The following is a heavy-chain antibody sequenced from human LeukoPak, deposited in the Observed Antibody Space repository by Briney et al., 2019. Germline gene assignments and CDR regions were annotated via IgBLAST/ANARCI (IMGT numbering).Heavy chain of an antibody. V-gene: IGHV4-59*01. J-gene: IGHJ5*02. CDR2: IYYSGST. D-gene: IGHD3-10*01. CDR1: GGSISSYY. Sequence: SETLSLTCTVSGGSISSYYWSWIRQPPGKGLEWIGYIYYSGSTNYKPSLKSRVTISVDTSKNQFSLKLSSVTAADTAVYYCARGGYYGSGNDFGFDPWGQGTPVTVSS. CDR3: ARGGYYGSGNDFGFDP.